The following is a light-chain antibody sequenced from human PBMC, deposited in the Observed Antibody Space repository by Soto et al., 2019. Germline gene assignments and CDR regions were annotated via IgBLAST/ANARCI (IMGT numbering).Light chain of an antibody. CDR2: DVS. Sequence: QSALTQPASVSGSPGQSITISCTGTISDVGGYNTVSWYQQHPGKVPKLMIHDVSDRPSWVSDRFSGSKSGNTASLTISGLQAEDEADYYCSPYTTSISYVFGSGTKVTVL. V-gene: IGLV2-14*01. CDR3: SPYTTSISYV. CDR1: ISDVGGYNT. J-gene: IGLJ1*01.